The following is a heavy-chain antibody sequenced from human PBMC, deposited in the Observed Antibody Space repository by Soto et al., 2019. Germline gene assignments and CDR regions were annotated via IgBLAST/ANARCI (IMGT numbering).Heavy chain of an antibody. J-gene: IGHJ4*02. CDR3: ARRMDNFDY. Sequence: ASGKVSFRASGYSFTGYYMHWVRQAPGQGLEWMGWINPNSGGTNYAQKFQGRVTMTRDTSISTAYMELSRLRSDDTAVYYWARRMDNFDYWGQGTLVTVSP. D-gene: IGHD2-2*03. CDR1: GYSFTGYY. CDR2: INPNSGGT. V-gene: IGHV1-2*02.